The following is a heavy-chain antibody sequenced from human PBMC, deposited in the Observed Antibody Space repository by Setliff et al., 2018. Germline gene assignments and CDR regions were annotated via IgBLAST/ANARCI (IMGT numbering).Heavy chain of an antibody. Sequence: ESLKISCAASGFTFSTYNMNWVRQAPGKGLEWVSYISFSSSTIYYADSVKGRFTISRDNAKNSLYLQMNSLRAEDTAVYYCARDHGELGQERRTHFFRHWGQGTLVTVSS. D-gene: IGHD1-1*01. CDR1: GFTFSTYN. V-gene: IGHV3-48*01. CDR3: ARDHGELGQERRTHFFRH. J-gene: IGHJ1*01. CDR2: ISFSSSTI.